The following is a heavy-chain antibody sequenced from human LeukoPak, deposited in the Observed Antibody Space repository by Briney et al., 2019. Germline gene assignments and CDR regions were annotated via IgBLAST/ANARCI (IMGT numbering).Heavy chain of an antibody. V-gene: IGHV1-69*02. J-gene: IGHJ6*03. CDR2: IIPILGIA. CDR3: ARVAQEYSSSSRYYYYYMDV. D-gene: IGHD6-6*01. Sequence: ASVKVSCKAFGGTFSSYTISWVRQAPGQGLEWMGRIIPILGIANYAQKFQGRVTITADKSTSTAYMELSSLRSEDTAVYYCARVAQEYSSSSRYYYYYMDVWGKGTTVTVSS. CDR1: GGTFSSYT.